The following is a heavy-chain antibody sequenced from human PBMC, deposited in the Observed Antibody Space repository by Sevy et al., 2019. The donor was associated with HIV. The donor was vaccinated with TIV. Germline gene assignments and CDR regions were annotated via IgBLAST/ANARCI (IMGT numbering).Heavy chain of an antibody. Sequence: GGSLRLSCAASGFTFNNYSRHWVRQAPGKGLEWVAVVWDDGSNKYYADSVKGRFTISRDNSKNKQYLQMNSLRAEDPAVYYCARDEGAVKDPGFPHLWGQGTLVTVSS. CDR3: ARDEGAVKDPGFPHL. D-gene: IGHD2-15*01. CDR2: VWDDGSNK. CDR1: GFTFNNYS. V-gene: IGHV3-33*01. J-gene: IGHJ5*02.